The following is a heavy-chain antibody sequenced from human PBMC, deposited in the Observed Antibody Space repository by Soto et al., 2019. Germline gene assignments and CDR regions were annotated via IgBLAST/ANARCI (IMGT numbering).Heavy chain of an antibody. J-gene: IGHJ6*02. CDR3: ASDRSSGWDQGYGMDV. CDR2: IYYSGST. V-gene: IGHV4-59*01. CDR1: GGSISTYY. D-gene: IGHD6-19*01. Sequence: PXGTLSLTFTVSGGSISTYYWSWIRQPPGKGLEWIGYIYYSGSTSYNPSLKSRVTISVDTSKNQFSLKLRSVTAADTAVYYCASDRSSGWDQGYGMDVWGQGTTVTVSS.